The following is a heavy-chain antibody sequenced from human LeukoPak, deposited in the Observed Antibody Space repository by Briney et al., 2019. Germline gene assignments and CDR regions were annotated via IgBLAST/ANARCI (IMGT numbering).Heavy chain of an antibody. Sequence: ASVKVSCKASGYTFSTYGVNWVRQAPGQGLEWMGWISADNGNTNYAEKFQGRVTLTTDTSTSTVNMVLRSLRSDGTAVYYCATSRFYGSGSYYNPLFDNWGQGTLVTVSS. V-gene: IGHV1-18*01. CDR2: ISADNGNT. J-gene: IGHJ4*02. CDR1: GYTFSTYG. CDR3: ATSRFYGSGSYYNPLFDN. D-gene: IGHD3-10*01.